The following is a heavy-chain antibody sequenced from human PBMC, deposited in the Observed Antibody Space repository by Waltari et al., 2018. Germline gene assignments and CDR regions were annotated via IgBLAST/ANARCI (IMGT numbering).Heavy chain of an antibody. CDR1: GGSFTGYY. CDR2: INDSGTI. D-gene: IGHD2-15*01. J-gene: IGHJ4*02. Sequence: QVQLQQWGAGLMKPSETLSLTCAVYGGSFTGYYWTWIRQPPGQGLEWIGEINDSGTINYNSSLKTRVTISVDTSKNQFSLKVTSVTAADTAVYYCARHGRIRAVALIDYWGQGTLVTVSS. CDR3: ARHGRIRAVALIDY. V-gene: IGHV4-34*01.